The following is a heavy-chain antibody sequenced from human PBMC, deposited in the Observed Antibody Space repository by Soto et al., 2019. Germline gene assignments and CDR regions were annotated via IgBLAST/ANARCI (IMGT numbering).Heavy chain of an antibody. V-gene: IGHV1-3*05. Sequence: QVQLVQSGAEEKKPGASVKVSCKASGYTFTSYAMHWVRQAPGQRLEWMGWINAGNGNTKYSQKFQGRVTITRATSASTVYMELSSLSSEDTAVYYCARVSVLWFGMWGSVAFENCGQGTMVTVSS. CDR2: INAGNGNT. CDR1: GYTFTSYA. CDR3: ARVSVLWFGMWGSVAFEN. J-gene: IGHJ3*02. D-gene: IGHD3-10*01.